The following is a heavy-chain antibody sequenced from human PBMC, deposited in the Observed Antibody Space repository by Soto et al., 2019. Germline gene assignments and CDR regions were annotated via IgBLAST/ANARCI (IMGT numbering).Heavy chain of an antibody. J-gene: IGHJ4*02. CDR1: GFSLTTSGVG. Sequence: QITLNESGPTQVKPRQTLTLTCTFSGFSLTTSGVGVGWIRQSPGKAPEWLALIYWDDDKRYSPSLKSRHTSTKDTSKNQVVLTMAALDPADTATYYCAHRVLRTVFGLVTTTAIYFDFWGQGTPVAVSS. V-gene: IGHV2-5*02. CDR2: IYWDDDK. CDR3: AHRVLRTVFGLVTTTAIYFDF. D-gene: IGHD3-3*01.